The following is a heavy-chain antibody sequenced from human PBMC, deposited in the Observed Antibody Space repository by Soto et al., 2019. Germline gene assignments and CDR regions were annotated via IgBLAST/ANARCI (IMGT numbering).Heavy chain of an antibody. CDR1: GFTFSSYW. J-gene: IGHJ6*02. CDR2: MNEDGGTT. D-gene: IGHD3-10*01. Sequence: GSLRLSCAASGFTFSSYWMHCVRPAPGKGLVWVSRMNEDGGTTDYADSVKGRFTISRDNAKNTLYLQMNSLRVEDTAVYYCASDLSGRADVWGQGTTVTVSS. V-gene: IGHV3-74*01. CDR3: ASDLSGRADV.